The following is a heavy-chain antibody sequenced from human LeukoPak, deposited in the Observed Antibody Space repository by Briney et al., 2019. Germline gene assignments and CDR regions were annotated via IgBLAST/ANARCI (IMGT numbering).Heavy chain of an antibody. V-gene: IGHV3-23*01. D-gene: IGHD2-2*01. CDR3: AKVEGPYCSSTSCSTFDY. Sequence: GGSLRLSCAASGFTFSSYAMSWVRQAPGKGLEWVSAISGSGGSTYYADSVTGRFTISRDNSKNTLYLQMNSLRAEDTAVYYCAKVEGPYCSSTSCSTFDYWGQGTLVTVSS. J-gene: IGHJ4*02. CDR2: ISGSGGST. CDR1: GFTFSSYA.